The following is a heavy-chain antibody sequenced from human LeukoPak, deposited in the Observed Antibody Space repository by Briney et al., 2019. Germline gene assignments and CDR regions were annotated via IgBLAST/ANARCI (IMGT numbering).Heavy chain of an antibody. CDR2: IRSKIYGGTP. V-gene: IGHV3-49*04. CDR3: TRDQTPYY. CDR1: GFTFGDYA. J-gene: IGHJ4*02. Sequence: GGSLRLSCTASGFTFGDYAMTWVRQAPGKGLEWVGFIRSKIYGGTPEYAASVKGRFTISRDDSKGIAYLQMTSLKTEDTAVYYCTRDQTPYYWGQGTLVTVSS.